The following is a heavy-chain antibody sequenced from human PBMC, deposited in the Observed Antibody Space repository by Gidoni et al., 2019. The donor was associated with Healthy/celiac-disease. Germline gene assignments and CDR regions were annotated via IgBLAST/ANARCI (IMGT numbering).Heavy chain of an antibody. D-gene: IGHD1-26*01. CDR3: ARDRSGWELLRSIGWFDP. CDR1: GFTFSSYS. V-gene: IGHV3-48*02. CDR2: ISSSSSTI. Sequence: EVQLVESGGGLVQPGGSLRLSCAASGFTFSSYSMNWVRQAPGKGLEWVSYISSSSSTIYYADSVKGRFTISRDNAKNSLYLQMNSLRDEDTAVYYCARDRSGWELLRSIGWFDPWGQGTLVTVSS. J-gene: IGHJ5*02.